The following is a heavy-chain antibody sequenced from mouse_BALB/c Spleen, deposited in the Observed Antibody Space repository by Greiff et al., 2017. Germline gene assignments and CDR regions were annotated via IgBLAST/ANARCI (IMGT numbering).Heavy chain of an antibody. CDR2: ISSGGST. D-gene: IGHD2-1*01. CDR1: GFTFSSYA. CDR3: ARERDGNYVGAMDY. Sequence: EVMLVESGGGLVKPGGSLKLSCAASGFTFSSYAMSWVRQTPEKRLEWVASISSGGSTYYPDSVKGRFTISRDNARNILYLQMSSLRSEDTAMYYCARERDGNYVGAMDYWGQGTSVTVSS. J-gene: IGHJ4*01. V-gene: IGHV5-6-5*01.